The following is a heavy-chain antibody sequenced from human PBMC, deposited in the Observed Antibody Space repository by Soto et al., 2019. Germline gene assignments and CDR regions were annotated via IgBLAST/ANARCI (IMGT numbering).Heavy chain of an antibody. V-gene: IGHV4-4*07. D-gene: IGHD7-27*01. CDR2: MYTNGRT. Sequence: QVQLQESGPGLVEPSETLSLTCTVSGASIRTYSWSWIRQSAGKGLEWIGHMYTNGRTNYIPSLKSQITMSVDTSKNQFSLNLKFGTAADTAVYFCAKDQSGAADIWGKGTMVTVS. CDR1: GASIRTYS. CDR3: AKDQSGAADI. J-gene: IGHJ3*02.